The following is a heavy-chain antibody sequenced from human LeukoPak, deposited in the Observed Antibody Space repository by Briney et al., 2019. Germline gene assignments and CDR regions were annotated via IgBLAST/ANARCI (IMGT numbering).Heavy chain of an antibody. CDR2: IYSGGST. CDR3: ARGSYYYDSSGYYYREHAFDI. J-gene: IGHJ4*02. Sequence: GGSLRLSCAASGFTVRSNYMSWVRQAPGKGLEWVSVIYSGGSTYYADSVKGRFTISRDNSKNTLYLQMNSLRAEDTAVYYCARGSYYYDSSGYYYREHAFDIWGQGTLVTVSS. D-gene: IGHD3-22*01. V-gene: IGHV3-66*02. CDR1: GFTVRSNY.